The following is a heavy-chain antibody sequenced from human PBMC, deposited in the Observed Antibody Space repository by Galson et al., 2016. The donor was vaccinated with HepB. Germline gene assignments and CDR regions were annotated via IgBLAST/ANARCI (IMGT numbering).Heavy chain of an antibody. CDR1: GSTFTTYW. Sequence: QSGAEVKKPGESLRISCEASGSTFTTYWITWVRQMPGRGLEWMGRIDPGGSYAKYSPSFQGHVTISADKSSSTAYLQWSSLKASGTAIYYCARQSLSGGSTTNDYWGQGTLVTVSS. J-gene: IGHJ4*02. V-gene: IGHV5-10-1*01. CDR2: IDPGGSYA. D-gene: IGHD2-15*01. CDR3: ARQSLSGGSTTNDY.